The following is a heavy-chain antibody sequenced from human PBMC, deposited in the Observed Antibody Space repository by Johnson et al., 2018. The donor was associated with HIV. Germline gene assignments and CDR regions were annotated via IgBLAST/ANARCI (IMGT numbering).Heavy chain of an antibody. CDR3: ARFRSSNWFDAFDI. Sequence: QVQLVESGGGLVQPGRPLRLSCAASGFTFSSYGIHWVRQAPGKGLEWVAVISSDGSNKYYADSVKGRFTISRDNSKNTLYLQMNSLRAEDTAVYYCARFRSSNWFDAFDIWGQGTMVTVSS. J-gene: IGHJ3*02. CDR1: GFTFSSYG. D-gene: IGHD6-13*01. CDR2: ISSDGSNK. V-gene: IGHV3-30*19.